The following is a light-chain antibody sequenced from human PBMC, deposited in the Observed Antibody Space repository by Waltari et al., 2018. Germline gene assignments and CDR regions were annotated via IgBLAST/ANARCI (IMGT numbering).Light chain of an antibody. V-gene: IGLV2-23*02. CDR3: FSYAGRFSFV. CDR2: EVT. CDR1: ANDVGNYNL. J-gene: IGLJ1*01. Sequence: QSALTQPASVSGSPGQSITISCAGTANDVGNYNLVSWYQQHPGKAPKLIIYEVTKRPSGVSNRFSASKSGIAASLTSSGLQAEDEAEYYCFSYAGRFSFVFGTGTQVTV.